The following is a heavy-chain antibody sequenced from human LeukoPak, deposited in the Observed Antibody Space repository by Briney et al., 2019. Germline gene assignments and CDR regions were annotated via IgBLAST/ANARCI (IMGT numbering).Heavy chain of an antibody. J-gene: IGHJ4*02. Sequence: GFLRPSFAGSGFTFRRLRIDWVRPAPGKGLEWVSYISSSSSPIYHADSVKGRFTISRDNAKNSLYLQMNSLRAEDTAVYYCARERPFDYWGQGTLVTVSS. CDR2: ISSSSSPI. CDR1: GFTFRRLR. CDR3: ARERPFDY. V-gene: IGHV3-48*01.